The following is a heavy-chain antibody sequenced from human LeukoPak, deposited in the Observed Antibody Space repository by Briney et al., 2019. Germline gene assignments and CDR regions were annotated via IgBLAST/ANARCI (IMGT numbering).Heavy chain of an antibody. CDR2: IYYSGST. CDR1: GGSISSGGYY. D-gene: IGHD3-10*01. V-gene: IGHV4-31*03. J-gene: IGHJ3*02. Sequence: SQTLSLTCTVCGGSISSGGYYWSWIRQHPGKGLEWIGYIYYSGSTYYNPSLKSRVTISVDTSKNQFSLKLSSVTAADTAVYYCARDPGSGRKDAFDIWGQGTMVTVSS. CDR3: ARDPGSGRKDAFDI.